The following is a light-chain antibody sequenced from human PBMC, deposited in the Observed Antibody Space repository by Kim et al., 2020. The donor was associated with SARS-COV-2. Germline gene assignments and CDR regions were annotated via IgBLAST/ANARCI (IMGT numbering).Light chain of an antibody. Sequence: PGESAPLPCRASQSVSSSYLVWYQQKPGQAPRLLIYDASSRATGIPDRFSGSGSGTDFTLTISRLEPEDFAVYYCQQYGSSPPLTFGGGTKVDIK. J-gene: IGKJ4*01. CDR3: QQYGSSPPLT. CDR2: DAS. V-gene: IGKV3-20*01. CDR1: QSVSSSY.